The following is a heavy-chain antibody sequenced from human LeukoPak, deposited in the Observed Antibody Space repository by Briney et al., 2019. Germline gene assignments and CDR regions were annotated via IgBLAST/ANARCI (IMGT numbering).Heavy chain of an antibody. J-gene: IGHJ4*02. V-gene: IGHV3-7*01. CDR1: GVTFSSYW. Sequence: HPGGSLRLSCAASGVTFSSYWMSWVRQAPGKGLEWVANIKQDGSEKYYVDSVKGRFTISRDNAKNSLYLQMNSLGAEDTAVYYCARAGDYWGQGTLVTVSS. CDR2: IKQDGSEK. CDR3: ARAGDY. D-gene: IGHD7-27*01.